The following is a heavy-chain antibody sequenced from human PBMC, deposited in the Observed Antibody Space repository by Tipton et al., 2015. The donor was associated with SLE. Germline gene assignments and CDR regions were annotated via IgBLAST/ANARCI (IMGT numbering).Heavy chain of an antibody. CDR2: ISDGGGT. CDR3: ARGMLTWRGAIIGVDV. V-gene: IGHV4-59*08. J-gene: IGHJ6*02. Sequence: TLSLTCTIYGGSIGSDYWSWVRQPPGKGLEWIGYISDGGGTNHNPSLKSRVTISVDPAKNQFSLKLTSVTAADTAVYYCARGMLTWRGAIIGVDVWGQGTSVNVSS. D-gene: IGHD2-8*01. CDR1: GGSIGSDY.